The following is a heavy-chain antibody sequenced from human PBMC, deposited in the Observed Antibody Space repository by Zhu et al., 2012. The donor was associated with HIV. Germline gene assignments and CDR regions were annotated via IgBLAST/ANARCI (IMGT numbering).Heavy chain of an antibody. J-gene: IGHJ6*03. CDR1: GGSISSGDYY. V-gene: IGHV4-30-4*08. Sequence: QVQLQESGPGLVKPSQTLSLTCTVSGGSISSGDYYWSWIRQPPGKGLEWIAYIHHSGTTYYNPSLKSRLSISIDTSKNQFSLRLSSVSAADTAVYFCARAGGSGTYYYYYMDVWGKGTNGHRLL. CDR2: IHHSGTT. CDR3: ARAGGSGTYYYYYMDV. D-gene: IGHD3-10*01.